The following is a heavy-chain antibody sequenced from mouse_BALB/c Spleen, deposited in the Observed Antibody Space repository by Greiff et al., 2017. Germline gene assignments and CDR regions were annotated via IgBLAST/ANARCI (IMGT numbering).Heavy chain of an antibody. V-gene: IGHV1-7*01. Sequence: VQRVESGAELAKPGASVKMSCKASGYTFTSYWMHWVKQRPGQGLEWIGYINPSTGYTEYNQKFKDKATLTADKSSSTAYMQLSSLTSEDSAVYYCARLYYYGSSYFDVWGAGTTVTVSA. CDR2: INPSTGYT. J-gene: IGHJ1*01. CDR1: GYTFTSYW. CDR3: ARLYYYGSSYFDV. D-gene: IGHD1-1*01.